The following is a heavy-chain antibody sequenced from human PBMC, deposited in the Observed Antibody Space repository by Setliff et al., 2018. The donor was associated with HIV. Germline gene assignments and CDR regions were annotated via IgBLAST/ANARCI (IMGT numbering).Heavy chain of an antibody. V-gene: IGHV3-20*01. J-gene: IGHJ3*02. Sequence: PGGSLRLSCAASGFTFDDYGMSWVRQAPGKGLEWVSGINWKGGSTGYADSVKGRFTISRDNAKNSLYLQMNSLRAVDTALYHCARLVGTIDAFDIWGQGTMVTVSS. CDR3: ARLVGTIDAFDI. D-gene: IGHD5-12*01. CDR2: INWKGGST. CDR1: GFTFDDYG.